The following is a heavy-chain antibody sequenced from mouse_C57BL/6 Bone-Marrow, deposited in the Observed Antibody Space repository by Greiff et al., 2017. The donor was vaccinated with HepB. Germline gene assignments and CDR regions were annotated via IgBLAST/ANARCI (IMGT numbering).Heavy chain of an antibody. D-gene: IGHD1-1*01. CDR3: AKNYGSSLPWYFDV. CDR2: IWSGGST. Sequence: VMLVESGPGLVQPSQSLSITCTVSGFSLTSYGVHWVRQPPGKGLEWLGVIWSGGSTDYNAAFISRLSISKDNSKSQVFFKMNSLQADDTAIYYCAKNYGSSLPWYFDVWGTGTTVTVSS. V-gene: IGHV2-4*01. CDR1: GFSLTSYG. J-gene: IGHJ1*03.